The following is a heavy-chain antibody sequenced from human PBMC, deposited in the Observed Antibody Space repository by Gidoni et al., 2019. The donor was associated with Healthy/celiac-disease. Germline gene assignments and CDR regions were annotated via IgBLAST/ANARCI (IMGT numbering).Heavy chain of an antibody. CDR2: INHSGST. D-gene: IGHD2-2*01. J-gene: IGHJ6*02. Sequence: QVQLLQWGAGLLKPSETLSLTCAVYGGSFSGYYWSWNRQPPGKGLEWIWEINHSGSTNYNPSLKSRVTISVDTSNNQFSLKLSSVTAADTAVYYCAIGWGEIVVVPDEICYYGMDVWGQGTTVTVSS. CDR1: GGSFSGYY. CDR3: AIGWGEIVVVPDEICYYGMDV. V-gene: IGHV4-34*01.